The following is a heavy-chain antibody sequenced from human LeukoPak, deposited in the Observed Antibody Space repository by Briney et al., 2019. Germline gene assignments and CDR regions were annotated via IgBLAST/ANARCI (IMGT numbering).Heavy chain of an antibody. D-gene: IGHD2-21*01. V-gene: IGHV4-34*01. J-gene: IGHJ4*02. Sequence: SETLSLTCAVYGGSFSGYYRSWIRQPPGKGLEWIGEINHSGSTNYNPSLKSRVTISVDTSKNQFSLKLSSVTAADTAVYYCARGSVAGIDYWGQGTLVTVSS. CDR1: GGSFSGYY. CDR2: INHSGST. CDR3: ARGSVAGIDY.